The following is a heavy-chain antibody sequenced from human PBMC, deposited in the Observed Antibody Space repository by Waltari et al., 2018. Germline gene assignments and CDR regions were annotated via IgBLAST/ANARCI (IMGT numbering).Heavy chain of an antibody. CDR2: IYYSWST. CDR1: GGSISSSSYY. Sequence: QLQLQESGPGLVKHSETLSLTCTVSGGSISSSSYYWGWIRQPPGKGLEWIGSIYYSWSTYYNPSLKSRVTISVDTSKNQFSLKLSSVTAADTAVYFCGIAVAGYYFDYWGQGTLVTVSS. J-gene: IGHJ4*02. V-gene: IGHV4-39*01. CDR3: GIAVAGYYFDY. D-gene: IGHD6-19*01.